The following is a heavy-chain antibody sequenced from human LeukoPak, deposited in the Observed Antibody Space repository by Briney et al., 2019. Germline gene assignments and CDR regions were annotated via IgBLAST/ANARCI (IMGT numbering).Heavy chain of an antibody. CDR3: ARARGYCSSTSCLYYYYYYMDV. CDR2: INWNGGST. V-gene: IGHV3-20*04. Sequence: PGGSLRLSCAASGFTLSSYAMSWVRQAPGKGLEWVSGINWNGGSTGYADSVKGRFTISRDNAKNSLYLQMNSLRAEDTALYYCARARGYCSSTSCLYYYYYYMDVWGKGTTVTVSS. D-gene: IGHD2-2*01. CDR1: GFTLSSYA. J-gene: IGHJ6*03.